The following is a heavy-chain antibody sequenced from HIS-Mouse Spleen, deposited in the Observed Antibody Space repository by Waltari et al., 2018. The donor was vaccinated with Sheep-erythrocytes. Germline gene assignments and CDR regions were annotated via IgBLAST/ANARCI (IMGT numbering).Heavy chain of an antibody. CDR2: IIPILGIA. CDR1: GGTFSSYA. CDR3: AQTGATTPHFDY. D-gene: IGHD1-26*01. Sequence: QGQLLESGAEVKKPVSWVMVSCKASGGTFSSYAISWVRQAPGQGLEWMGRIIPILGIANYAQKFQGRVTITADKSTSTAYMELSSLRSEDTAVYYCAQTGATTPHFDYWGQGTLVTVSS. J-gene: IGHJ4*02. V-gene: IGHV1-69*04.